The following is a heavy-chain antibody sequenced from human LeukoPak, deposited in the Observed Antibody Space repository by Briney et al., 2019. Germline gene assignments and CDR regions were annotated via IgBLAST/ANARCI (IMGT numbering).Heavy chain of an antibody. J-gene: IGHJ4*02. Sequence: GASVKVSCKASGYTFTGYYMHWVRQAPGQGLEWMGWINPNSGGTNYAQKFQGRVTMTRDTSISTAYMELSRLRSDDTAVYYCARQYSSGWSNFRGGFDYWGQGTLVTVSS. CDR3: ARQYSSGWSNFRGGFDY. CDR1: GYTFTGYY. D-gene: IGHD6-19*01. V-gene: IGHV1-2*02. CDR2: INPNSGGT.